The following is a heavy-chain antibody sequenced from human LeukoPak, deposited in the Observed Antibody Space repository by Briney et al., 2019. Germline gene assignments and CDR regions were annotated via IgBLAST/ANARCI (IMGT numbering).Heavy chain of an antibody. J-gene: IGHJ3*02. CDR1: GGSVSSGGYY. D-gene: IGHD2-21*02. Sequence: SETLSLTCTVSGGSVSSGGYYWSWIRQHPEKGLEWIGYISYSGSTYYNPSLKSRITISVDTSKNQFSLKLSSVTAADTAVYYCARGVTAIWGAFDIWGQGTMVTVSS. CDR2: ISYSGST. CDR3: ARGVTAIWGAFDI. V-gene: IGHV4-31*03.